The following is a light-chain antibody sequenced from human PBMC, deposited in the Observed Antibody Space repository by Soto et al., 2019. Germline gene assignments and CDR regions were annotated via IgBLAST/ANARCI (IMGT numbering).Light chain of an antibody. CDR1: SSDVGGYNY. Sequence: QSALTKPASVSGSPGQSITISCTGTSSDVGGYNYVSWYQQHPGKAPKLMIYEVSNRPSGVSYRFSGSKSGNTASLTISGLQAEDEADYYCCSYTTSGTFVFGTGTKLTVL. CDR3: CSYTTSGTFV. V-gene: IGLV2-14*01. J-gene: IGLJ1*01. CDR2: EVS.